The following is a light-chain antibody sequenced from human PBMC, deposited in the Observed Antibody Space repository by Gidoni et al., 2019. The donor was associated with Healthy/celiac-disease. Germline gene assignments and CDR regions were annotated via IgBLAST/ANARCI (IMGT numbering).Light chain of an antibody. J-gene: IGKJ4*01. Sequence: DIVLTQSPCTLSLSPGERATLSCRASQSVSNGYLAWYQQKPGQAPRLLVYGAYGASTRATGIPDRFSGSGSRTDFTLTISRLEPEDSAVYYCQQYGSLVTFGGGTKVEIK. CDR1: QSVSNGY. CDR3: QQYGSLVT. V-gene: IGKV3-20*01. CDR2: GAYGAS.